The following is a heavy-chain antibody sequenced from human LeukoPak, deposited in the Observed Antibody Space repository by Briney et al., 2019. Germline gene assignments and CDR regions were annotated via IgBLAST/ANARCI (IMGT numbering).Heavy chain of an antibody. V-gene: IGHV3-48*04. CDR1: GFTFSSYS. Sequence: GGSLRLSCAASGFTFSSYSMNWVRQAPGKGLEWVSYISNSSSTIHYADSVKGRFTISRDNAKNSLYLQMNSLRAEDTAVYYCARGRTAGRSAFDIWGQGTMVTVSS. CDR3: ARGRTAGRSAFDI. D-gene: IGHD4-17*01. J-gene: IGHJ3*02. CDR2: ISNSSSTI.